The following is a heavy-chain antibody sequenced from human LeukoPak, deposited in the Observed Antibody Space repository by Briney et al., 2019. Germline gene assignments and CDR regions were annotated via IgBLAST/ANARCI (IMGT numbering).Heavy chain of an antibody. CDR2: IIPIFGTA. D-gene: IGHD2-2*01. V-gene: IGHV1-69*05. CDR1: GGTFSSYA. J-gene: IGHJ6*03. Sequence: SVKVSCKASGGTFSSYAISWVRQAPGQGLEWMGGIIPIFGTANYAQKFQGRVTITTDESTSTAYMELSSLRSEDTAVYYCATAVVPAANYYYYYYMDVWGKGTTVTVSS. CDR3: ATAVVPAANYYYYYYMDV.